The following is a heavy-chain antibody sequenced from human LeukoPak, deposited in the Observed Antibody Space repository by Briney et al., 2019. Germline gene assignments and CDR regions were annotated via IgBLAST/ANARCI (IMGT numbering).Heavy chain of an antibody. CDR3: AREPGIAAAGDTIRFDH. V-gene: IGHV3-74*01. CDR2: INSDGSST. CDR1: GFIFSSYW. D-gene: IGHD6-13*01. Sequence: GGSLRLSCAASGFIFSSYWMHWVRQAPGKGLVWVSRINSDGSSTSYADSVKGRFTISRDNAKNTLYLQMNSLRAEDTAVYYCAREPGIAAAGDTIRFDHWGQGTLVTVSS. J-gene: IGHJ4*02.